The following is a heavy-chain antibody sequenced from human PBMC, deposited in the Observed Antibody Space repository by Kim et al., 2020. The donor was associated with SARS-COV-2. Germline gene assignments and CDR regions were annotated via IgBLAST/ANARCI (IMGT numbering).Heavy chain of an antibody. D-gene: IGHD6-19*01. J-gene: IGHJ5*02. V-gene: IGHV4-59*01. CDR3: AKTHPSQQWLVFDP. CDR2: IYYSGST. Sequence: SETLSLTCTVSGGSISSYYWSWIRQPPGKGLEWSGYIYYSGSTNYNPSLKSRVTISVDTSKNQFSLKLSSVTAADTAVYYCAKTHPSQQWLVFDPWGQGT. CDR1: GGSISSYY.